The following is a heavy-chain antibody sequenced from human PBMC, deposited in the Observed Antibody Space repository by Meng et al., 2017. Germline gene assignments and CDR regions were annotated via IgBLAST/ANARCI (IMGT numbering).Heavy chain of an antibody. Sequence: GGLVGSGGVSVQPGGALGLSCAGSGFTVSSYYMSWVRQAPGKGLEWVSVLYSDGATYYGGSVQGRFSISRDNFKNTVYLQMHSLRAEDTAVYYCVKSGRVGTPGGLWGQGTVVTVSS. CDR1: GFTVSSYY. CDR3: VKSGRVGTPGGL. CDR2: LYSDGAT. V-gene: IGHV3-66*02. D-gene: IGHD1-14*01. J-gene: IGHJ4*02.